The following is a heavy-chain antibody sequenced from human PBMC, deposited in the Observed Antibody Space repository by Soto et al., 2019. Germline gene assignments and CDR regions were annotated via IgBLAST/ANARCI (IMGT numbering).Heavy chain of an antibody. CDR2: INHSGST. CDR3: ARGLGFWWSYRGSYYYYYYMDV. CDR1: GGSFSGYY. D-gene: IGHD3-16*02. V-gene: IGHV4-34*01. Sequence: SETLSLTCAVYGGSFSGYYWSWIRQPPGKGLEWIGEINHSGSTNYNPSLKSRVTISVDTSKNQFSLKLSSVTAADMAVYYCARGLGFWWSYRGSYYYYYYMDVWGKGTTVTVSS. J-gene: IGHJ6*03.